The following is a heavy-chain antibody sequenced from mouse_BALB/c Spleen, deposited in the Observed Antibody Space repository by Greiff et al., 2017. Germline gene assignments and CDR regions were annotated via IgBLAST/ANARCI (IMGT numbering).Heavy chain of an antibody. D-gene: IGHD1-1*02. CDR3: ARHYGDYWYFDV. CDR1: GFTFSSYG. CDR2: ISSGGSYT. V-gene: IGHV5-6*01. Sequence: EVQLVESGGDLVKPGGSLKLSCAASGFTFSSYGMSWVRQTPDKRLEWVATISSGGSYTYYPDSVKGRFTISRDNAKNTLYLQMSSLKSEDTAMYYCARHYGDYWYFDVWGAGTTVTVSS. J-gene: IGHJ1*01.